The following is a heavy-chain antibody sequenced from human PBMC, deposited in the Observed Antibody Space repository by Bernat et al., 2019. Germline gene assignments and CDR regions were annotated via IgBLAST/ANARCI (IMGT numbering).Heavy chain of an antibody. J-gene: IGHJ3*02. D-gene: IGHD4-17*01. CDR1: GFTFSSYG. CDR2: ISYDGSNK. Sequence: QVQLVESGGGLVKPGGSLRLSCAASGFTFSSYGMHWVRQAPGKGLEWVAVISYDGSNKYYADSVKGRFTISRDNSKNTLYLQMNSLRAEDTAVYYCARELDYGDYEDGDAFDIWGQGTMVTVSS. V-gene: IGHV3-30*03. CDR3: ARELDYGDYEDGDAFDI.